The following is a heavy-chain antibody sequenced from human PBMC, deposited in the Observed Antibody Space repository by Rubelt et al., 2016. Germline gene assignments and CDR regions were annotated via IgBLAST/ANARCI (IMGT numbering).Heavy chain of an antibody. D-gene: IGHD1-20*01. Sequence: GQGLEWMGWISAYNGNTNYAQKLQGRVTMTTDTSTSTAYMELRSLRSDDTAVYYCARGFNWNLWYGVDVWGQGTTVTVSS. V-gene: IGHV1-18*01. CDR3: ARGFNWNLWYGVDV. J-gene: IGHJ6*02. CDR2: ISAYNGNT.